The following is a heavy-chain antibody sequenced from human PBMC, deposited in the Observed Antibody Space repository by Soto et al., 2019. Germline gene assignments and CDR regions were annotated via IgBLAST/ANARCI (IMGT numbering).Heavy chain of an antibody. CDR2: IYYSGST. J-gene: IGHJ5*02. CDR1: GGSISSSSYY. V-gene: IGHV4-39*01. D-gene: IGHD4-17*01. CDR3: ARHDYAHYNWFDP. Sequence: SETRSLTCTVSGGSISSSSYYWGWIRQPPGKGLEWIGSIYYSGSTYYNPSLKSRVTISVDTSKNQFSLKLSSVTAADTAVYYCARHDYAHYNWFDPWGQGTLVTVSS.